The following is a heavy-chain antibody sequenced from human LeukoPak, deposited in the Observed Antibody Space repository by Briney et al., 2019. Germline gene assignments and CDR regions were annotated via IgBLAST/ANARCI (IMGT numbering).Heavy chain of an antibody. CDR2: IIPIFGTA. J-gene: IGHJ4*02. CDR3: ARGRYDSSGYYYESFDY. CDR1: GGTFSSYA. Sequence: SVKVSCKASGGTFSSYAISWVRQAPGQGLEWMGGIIPIFGTANYAQKFQGRVTITTDESTSTAYMELSSLRSEDTAVYYCARGRYDSSGYYYESFDYWGQGTLVTVSS. V-gene: IGHV1-69*05. D-gene: IGHD3-22*01.